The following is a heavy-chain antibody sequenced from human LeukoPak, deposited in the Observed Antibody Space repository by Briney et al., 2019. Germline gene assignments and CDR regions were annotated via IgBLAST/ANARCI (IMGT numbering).Heavy chain of an antibody. V-gene: IGHV3-73*01. Sequence: AGGSLRLSCAASGFTFSGSAMHWVRQASGKGLEWVGRIRSKANSYATAYAASVKGRFTISRDDSKNTAYLQMNSLKTEDTAVYYCTRQRRYGLDYWGQGTLVTVSS. CDR3: TRQRRYGLDY. CDR2: IRSKANSYAT. J-gene: IGHJ4*02. D-gene: IGHD4-17*01. CDR1: GFTFSGSA.